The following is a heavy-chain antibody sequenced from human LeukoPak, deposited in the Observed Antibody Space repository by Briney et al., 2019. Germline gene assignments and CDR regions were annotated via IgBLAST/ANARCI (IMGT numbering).Heavy chain of an antibody. D-gene: IGHD3-22*01. CDR1: GGTFSSYA. V-gene: IGHV1-69*04. CDR2: IIPILGIA. CDR3: ERAKSHYYDSNGYYLDY. Sequence: SVKVSCKASGGTFSSYAISWVRQAPGQGLELMGRIIPILGIANYAQKFQGRVTITTDKSTSTAYMELRSLRSEDTAVYYCERAKSHYYDSNGYYLDYWGQGTLVTVSS. J-gene: IGHJ4*02.